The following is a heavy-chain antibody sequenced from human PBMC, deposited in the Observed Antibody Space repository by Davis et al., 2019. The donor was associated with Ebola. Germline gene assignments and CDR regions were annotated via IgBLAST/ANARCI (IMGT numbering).Heavy chain of an antibody. CDR2: IYYSGST. D-gene: IGHD6-13*01. Sequence: PSETLSLTCTVSGGSISSSSYYWGWIRQPPGKGLEWIGSIYYSGSTYYNPSLKSRVTISVDTSKNQFSLKLNSVTAADTAVYYCARAPVAGAGTRWGTRWFDPWGQGTLVTVSS. J-gene: IGHJ5*02. V-gene: IGHV4-39*07. CDR3: ARAPVAGAGTRWGTRWFDP. CDR1: GGSISSSSYY.